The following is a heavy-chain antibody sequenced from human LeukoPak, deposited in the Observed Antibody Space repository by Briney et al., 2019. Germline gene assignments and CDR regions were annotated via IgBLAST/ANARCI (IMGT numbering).Heavy chain of an antibody. CDR1: GLTASRNS. Sequence: GGPLSFSCEASGLTASRNSLSWVRQPPGKGLEWVATKKKDGSGKYYVDSVRGRFTLSRDNAENPLYLQMNSLRAEDAAVYYCARDHHDILTGYYNNYYNYYYMDVWGKGTTVTVSS. J-gene: IGHJ6*03. CDR2: KKKDGSGK. V-gene: IGHV3-7*01. CDR3: ARDHHDILTGYYNNYYNYYYMDV. D-gene: IGHD3-9*01.